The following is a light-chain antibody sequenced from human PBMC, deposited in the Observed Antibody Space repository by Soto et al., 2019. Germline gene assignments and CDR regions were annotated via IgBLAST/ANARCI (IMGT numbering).Light chain of an antibody. Sequence: EIVLTQSPDTLSLSTGERASLSCRASQSVSSRYLAWYQQKAGQALRLLIYGASSRATGIPDRFSGSGSGTDFTLTISRLEPEDFAVYYCQHYGNSRTFGQGTKVDI. CDR3: QHYGNSRT. CDR2: GAS. V-gene: IGKV3-20*01. J-gene: IGKJ1*01. CDR1: QSVSSRY.